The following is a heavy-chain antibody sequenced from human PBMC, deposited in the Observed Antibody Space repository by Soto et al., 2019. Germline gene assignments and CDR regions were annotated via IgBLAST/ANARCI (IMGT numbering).Heavy chain of an antibody. V-gene: IGHV3-23*01. CDR3: AKALGYCSGGSCYSDSPLRAFDI. J-gene: IGHJ3*02. CDR2: ISGSGGST. D-gene: IGHD2-15*01. Sequence: GGSLRLSCAASGFTFSSYAMSWVRQAPGKGLEWVSAISGSGGSTYYADSVKGRFTISRDNSKNTLYLQMNSLRAEDTAVYYCAKALGYCSGGSCYSDSPLRAFDIWGQGTMVTVS. CDR1: GFTFSSYA.